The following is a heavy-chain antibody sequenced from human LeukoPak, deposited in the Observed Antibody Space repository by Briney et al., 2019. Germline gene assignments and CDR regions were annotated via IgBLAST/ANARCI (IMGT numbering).Heavy chain of an antibody. D-gene: IGHD4-17*01. CDR2: INHSGST. J-gene: IGHJ3*02. CDR3: ARRGGGDYVRDAFDI. Sequence: PSETLSLTRAVYGGSFSGYYWSWIRQPPGKGLEWIGEINHSGSTNYNPSLKSRVTISVDTSKNQFSLKLSSVTAADTAVYYCARRGGGDYVRDAFDIWGQGTMVTVSS. V-gene: IGHV4-34*01. CDR1: GGSFSGYY.